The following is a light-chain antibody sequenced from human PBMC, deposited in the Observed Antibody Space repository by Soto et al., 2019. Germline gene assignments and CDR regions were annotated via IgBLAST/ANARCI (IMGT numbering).Light chain of an antibody. CDR2: SNN. J-gene: IGLJ2*01. CDR1: SSNIGSNT. Sequence: QSVMTQPPSASGTPGQRVTISCSGDSSNIGSNTVNWYQQLPGTAPKLLIYSNNQRPSGVPDRFSGSKSGTSASLAISGLQSEDEAYYYCAGWDDSLNGPVFGGGTKLTVL. CDR3: AGWDDSLNGPV. V-gene: IGLV1-44*01.